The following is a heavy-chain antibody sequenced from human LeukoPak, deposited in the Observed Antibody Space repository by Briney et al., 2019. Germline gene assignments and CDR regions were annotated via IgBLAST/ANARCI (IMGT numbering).Heavy chain of an antibody. D-gene: IGHD3-16*01. CDR1: GGSISSYY. Sequence: SETLSLTCTVSGGSISSYYWSWIRQPPGKGLEWIGYIYYSGSTNYNPSLKSRVTISLDTSKNQFSLNLSSVTAADTAVYYCARRWVYDKRAFDAWGQGTMVTVSS. J-gene: IGHJ3*01. CDR2: IYYSGST. CDR3: ARRWVYDKRAFDA. V-gene: IGHV4-59*08.